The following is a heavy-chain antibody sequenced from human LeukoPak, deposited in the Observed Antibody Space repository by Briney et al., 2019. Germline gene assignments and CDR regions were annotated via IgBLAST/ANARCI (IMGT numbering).Heavy chain of an antibody. V-gene: IGHV4-30-2*01. Sequence: PSQTLSLTCTVSGGSISSGGYYWSWIRQPPGKGLEWIGYIYHSGSTYYNPSLKSRVTISVDRSKNQFSLKLSSVTAADTAVYYCARLSGSYLLDYWGQGTLVTVSS. CDR1: GGSISSGGYY. D-gene: IGHD1-26*01. CDR3: ARLSGSYLLDY. J-gene: IGHJ4*02. CDR2: IYHSGST.